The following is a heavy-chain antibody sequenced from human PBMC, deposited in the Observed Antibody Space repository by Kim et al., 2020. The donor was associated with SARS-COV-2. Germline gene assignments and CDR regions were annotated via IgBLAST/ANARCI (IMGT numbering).Heavy chain of an antibody. V-gene: IGHV3-9*01. CDR2: ISWNSGSI. J-gene: IGHJ3*02. D-gene: IGHD5-18*01. Sequence: GGSLRLSCAASGFTFDDYAMHWVRQAPGKGLEWVSGISWNSGSIGYADSVKGRFTISRDNAKNSLYLQMNSLRAEDTALYYCAKDTYGYRGAFDIWGHGT. CDR3: AKDTYGYRGAFDI. CDR1: GFTFDDYA.